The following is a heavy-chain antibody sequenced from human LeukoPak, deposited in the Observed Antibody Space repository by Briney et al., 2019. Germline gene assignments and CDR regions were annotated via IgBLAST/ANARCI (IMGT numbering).Heavy chain of an antibody. CDR1: GGSISSHY. D-gene: IGHD6-13*01. Sequence: PSETLSLTCTVSGGSISSHYWSWIRQPAGKGLEWIGRIYTTGSTNYNPSLKSRVTMSVDTSKNQFSLKLTSVTAADTAVYYCARQIAAAGTAGFDYWGQGTLVTVSS. J-gene: IGHJ4*02. CDR3: ARQIAAAGTAGFDY. V-gene: IGHV4-4*07. CDR2: IYTTGST.